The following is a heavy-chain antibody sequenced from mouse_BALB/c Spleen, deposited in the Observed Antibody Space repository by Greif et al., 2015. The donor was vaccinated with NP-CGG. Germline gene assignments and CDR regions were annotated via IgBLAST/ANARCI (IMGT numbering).Heavy chain of an antibody. Sequence: EVKLVESGGGLVKPGGSLKLSCAASGFTFSSYTMSWVRQTPEKRLEWVATISSGGSYTYYPDSVKGRFTISRDNAKNTRYLQMSSLKSEDTAMYYGTRGGGSYAMDDWGQGTSVTVSA. CDR3: TRGGGSYAMDD. J-gene: IGHJ4*01. D-gene: IGHD1-1*01. CDR1: GFTFSSYT. CDR2: ISSGGSYT. V-gene: IGHV5-6-4*01.